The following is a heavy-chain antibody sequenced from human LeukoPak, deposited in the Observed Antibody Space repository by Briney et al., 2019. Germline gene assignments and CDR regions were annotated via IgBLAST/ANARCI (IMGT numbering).Heavy chain of an antibody. Sequence: SETLSLTCTVSGGSISSGGYYWSWIRQPPGKGLEWIGYIYHSGSTYYNPSLKSRVTISVDRSKNQFSLKLSSVTAADTAVYYCARDGDGYNPYYFDYWGQGTLVTVSS. J-gene: IGHJ4*02. CDR3: ARDGDGYNPYYFDY. V-gene: IGHV4-30-2*01. D-gene: IGHD5-24*01. CDR1: GGSISSGGYY. CDR2: IYHSGST.